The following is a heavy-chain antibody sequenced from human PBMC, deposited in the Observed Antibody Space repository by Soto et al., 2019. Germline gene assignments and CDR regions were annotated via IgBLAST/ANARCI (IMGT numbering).Heavy chain of an antibody. J-gene: IGHJ5*02. Sequence: SVKVSCKASGGTFSSYSISWVRQAPGQGLEWMGGIIPIFGTANYAQKFQGRVTITADKSTSTAYMELSSLRSEDTAVYYCAREGRPSSVFGVVITNWFDPWGQGTLVTVSS. CDR3: AREGRPSSVFGVVITNWFDP. CDR2: IIPIFGTA. V-gene: IGHV1-69*06. CDR1: GGTFSSYS. D-gene: IGHD3-3*01.